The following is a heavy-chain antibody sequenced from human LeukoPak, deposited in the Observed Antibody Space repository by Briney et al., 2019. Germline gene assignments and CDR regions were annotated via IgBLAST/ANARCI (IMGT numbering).Heavy chain of an antibody. J-gene: IGHJ5*02. V-gene: IGHV1-69*13. D-gene: IGHD7-27*01. CDR1: GGTFSSYA. CDR2: IIPIFGTA. Sequence: ASVQVSWKASGGTFSSYAISWVRQAPGQGLEWMGGIIPIFGTANYAQKFQGRVTITADESTSTAYMELSSLRSEDTAVYYCARVNGAMSWFDPWGQGTLVTVSS. CDR3: ARVNGAMSWFDP.